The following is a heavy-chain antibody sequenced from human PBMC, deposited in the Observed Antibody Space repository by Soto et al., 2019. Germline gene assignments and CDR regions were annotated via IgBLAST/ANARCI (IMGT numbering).Heavy chain of an antibody. CDR3: ARERGIAAAELRD. CDR1: GYTFTTYY. D-gene: IGHD6-13*01. CDR2: INPSGGST. Sequence: GGSVKGSCKASGYTFTTYYMPWGRQAPGQGLEWMGIINPSGGSTSYAQKFQGRVTMTRDTSTSTVYMELSSLRSEDTAVYYCARERGIAAAELRDWGQGTLVTVSS. J-gene: IGHJ4*02. V-gene: IGHV1-46*01.